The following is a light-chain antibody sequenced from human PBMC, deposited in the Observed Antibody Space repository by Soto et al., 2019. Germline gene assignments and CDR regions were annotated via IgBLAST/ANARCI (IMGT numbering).Light chain of an antibody. CDR3: QQYNSYSMK. Sequence: DIQMTQSPSTLSASVGDRVTITCRASQSISSWLAWYQQKPGKAPKLLIYDASSLESGVPSRFSGSGSGTEFNLNISSLQTDDFATYYCQQYNSYSMKFGQGTKV. J-gene: IGKJ1*01. CDR2: DAS. CDR1: QSISSW. V-gene: IGKV1-5*01.